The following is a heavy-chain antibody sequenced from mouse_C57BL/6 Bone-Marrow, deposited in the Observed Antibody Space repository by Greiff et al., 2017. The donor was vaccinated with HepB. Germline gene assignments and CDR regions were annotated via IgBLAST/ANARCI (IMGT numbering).Heavy chain of an antibody. CDR3: AREGSFYYYGSS. CDR1: GFTFSSYA. D-gene: IGHD1-1*01. Sequence: EVQRVESGGGLVKPGGSLKLSCAASGFTFSSYAMSWVRQTPEKRLEWVATISDGGSYTYYPDNVKGRFTISRDNAKNNLYLQMSHLKSEDTAMYYCAREGSFYYYGSSWGQGTLVTVSA. CDR2: ISDGGSYT. J-gene: IGHJ3*01. V-gene: IGHV5-4*01.